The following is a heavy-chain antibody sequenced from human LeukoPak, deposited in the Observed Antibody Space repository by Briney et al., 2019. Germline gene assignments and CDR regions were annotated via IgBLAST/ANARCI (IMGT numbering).Heavy chain of an antibody. J-gene: IGHJ4*02. D-gene: IGHD3-22*01. V-gene: IGHV3-74*01. CDR2: ISGDGRST. Sequence: GGPLRLSCAASGFTFRTYWMHWVRRAPGKGLIRVSRISGDGRSTSYADSVKGRFTISRDNAKNTLYLQMHSLRAEDTAVYYCAAFYYDPAYWGQGTLVTVSS. CDR3: AAFYYDPAY. CDR1: GFTFRTYW.